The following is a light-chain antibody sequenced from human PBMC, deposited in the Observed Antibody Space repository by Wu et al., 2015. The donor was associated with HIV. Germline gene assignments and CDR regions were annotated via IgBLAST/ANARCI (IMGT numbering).Light chain of an antibody. CDR3: QQYGSSPF. Sequence: EVVLTQSPATLSLSLGERATLSCRASQSVGSYLTWFQQKPGQAPRLLIYDASNRAPGVPARFSGSGSGTDFTLTISRLEPEDFAVYYCQQYGSSPFFGGGTKVEIK. CDR1: QSVGSY. V-gene: IGKV3-11*01. J-gene: IGKJ4*01. CDR2: DAS.